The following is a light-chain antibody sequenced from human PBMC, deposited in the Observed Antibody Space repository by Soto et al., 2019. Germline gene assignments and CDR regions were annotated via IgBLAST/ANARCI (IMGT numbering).Light chain of an antibody. CDR1: SSDVGTYNL. J-gene: IGLJ3*02. V-gene: IGLV2-23*01. CDR3: CSYASDNTWV. CDR2: EGS. Sequence: QSALTQPASVFGSPGQSITISCTGTSSDVGTYNLVSWYQQYPGKAPQLMIYEGSKRPSGVSNRFSGSKSGNTASLTISGLQAEDEADYYCCSYASDNTWVFGGGTKVTVL.